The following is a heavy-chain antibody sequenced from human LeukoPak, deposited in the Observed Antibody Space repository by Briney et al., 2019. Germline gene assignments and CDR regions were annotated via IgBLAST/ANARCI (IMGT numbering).Heavy chain of an antibody. CDR3: ARRRRWAAAGTYGMDV. CDR2: IYYSGST. D-gene: IGHD6-13*01. V-gene: IGHV4-59*01. CDR1: GGSISSYY. J-gene: IGHJ6*02. Sequence: PSETLSLTCTVSGGSISSYYWSWIRQPPGKGLEWIGYIYYSGSTNYYPSLKSRVTISVDTSKNQFSLKLSSVTAADTAVYYCARRRRWAAAGTYGMDVWGQGTTVTVSS.